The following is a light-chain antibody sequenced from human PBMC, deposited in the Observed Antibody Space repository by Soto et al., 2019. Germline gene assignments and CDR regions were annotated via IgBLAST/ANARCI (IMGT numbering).Light chain of an antibody. CDR1: QNVFSN. CDR3: QQYNLWPPIT. CDR2: GAS. Sequence: EIVLTQSPGTLSVSPGERATLSFGASQNVFSNVAWYQQRPGQPPRLLISGASTRATGVSARFSASGSGTDFTLTITSLQSEDFAVYYCQQYNLWPPITFGQGTRLEIK. V-gene: IGKV3-15*01. J-gene: IGKJ5*01.